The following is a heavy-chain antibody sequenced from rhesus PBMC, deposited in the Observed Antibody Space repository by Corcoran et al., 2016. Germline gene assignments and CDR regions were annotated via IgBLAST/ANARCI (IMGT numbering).Heavy chain of an antibody. CDR1: GDSITTYF. CDR3: ATRRDFFDD. V-gene: IGHV4S11*01. Sequence: QLQLQEWGPGLVKPSETLSLTCAVSGDSITTYFWSWIRQAPGKGLEWIGSIDGRNRATNHNPSPGSRVALSVDTSKNQFFLNRLAVTAADTAIYYCATRRDFFDDWGQGVLVTVSS. CDR2: IDGRNRAT. J-gene: IGHJ4*01.